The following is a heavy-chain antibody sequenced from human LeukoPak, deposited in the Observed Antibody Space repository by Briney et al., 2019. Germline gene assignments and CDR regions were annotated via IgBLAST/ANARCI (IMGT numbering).Heavy chain of an antibody. Sequence: SETLSLTCAVYGGSFSAYYWNWIRQPPGKGLEWIGEINHSGITNYNPSLKSRVTISVDTSKNQFSLKLSSVTAADTAVYYCARGYCSGGSCYSSYYYSYMDVWGKGTTVTVSS. CDR3: ARGYCSGGSCYSSYYYSYMDV. J-gene: IGHJ6*03. CDR2: INHSGIT. D-gene: IGHD2-15*01. V-gene: IGHV4-34*01. CDR1: GGSFSAYY.